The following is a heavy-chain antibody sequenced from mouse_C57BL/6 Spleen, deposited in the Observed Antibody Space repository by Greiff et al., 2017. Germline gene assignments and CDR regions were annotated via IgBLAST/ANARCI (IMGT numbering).Heavy chain of an antibody. V-gene: IGHV5-17*01. CDR1: GFPFSDYG. CDR2: ISSGSSTI. CDR3: ARSYYGSRENFAY. Sequence: EVQLQESGGCLVKPGGSLKLSCAASGFPFSDYGMHWVRQAPEKGLEWVAYISSGSSTIYYADTVKGRFTISRDNAKNTLFLQMTSLRSEDTAMYYCARSYYGSRENFAYWGQGTTLTVSS. J-gene: IGHJ2*01. D-gene: IGHD1-1*01.